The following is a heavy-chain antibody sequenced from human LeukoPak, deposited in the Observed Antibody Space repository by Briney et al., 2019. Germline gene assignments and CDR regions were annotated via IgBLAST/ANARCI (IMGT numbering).Heavy chain of an antibody. Sequence: SVKVSCKASGGTFSSYAISWVRQAPGQGLEWMGRIIPILGIANYAQKFQGRVTITADKSTSTAYMELSSLRSEDTAVYYCARGENSSSSNFDYWGQGTLVTVSS. J-gene: IGHJ4*02. CDR2: IIPILGIA. D-gene: IGHD6-13*01. CDR1: GGTFSSYA. V-gene: IGHV1-69*04. CDR3: ARGENSSSSNFDY.